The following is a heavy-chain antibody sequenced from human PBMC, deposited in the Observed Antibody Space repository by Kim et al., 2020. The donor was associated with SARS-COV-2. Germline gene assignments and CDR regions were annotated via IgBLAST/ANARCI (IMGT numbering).Heavy chain of an antibody. CDR3: AREDFWSGTNYYYYYGMDV. J-gene: IGHJ6*02. V-gene: IGHV3-74*03. Sequence: GGSLRLSCVASGFTFSSYWIHWVRQAPGKGLVWVSRINGDGSSTTYADSVTGRFTISRDNAKNTLYLQMNSLRAEDTAVYFCAREDFWSGTNYYYYYGMDVWGQGTTVTVSS. D-gene: IGHD3-3*01. CDR1: GFTFSSYW. CDR2: INGDGSST.